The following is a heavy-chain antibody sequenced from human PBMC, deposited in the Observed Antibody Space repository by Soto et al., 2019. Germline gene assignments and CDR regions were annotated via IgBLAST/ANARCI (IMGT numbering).Heavy chain of an antibody. Sequence: GGSLRLSCAASGFTFSGSAMHWVRQASGKGLEWVGRIRSKANSYATAYAASVKGRFTISRDDSKNTAYLQMNSLKTEDTAVYYCTRSIAARPSYYYYYGMDVWGQGTTVTVSS. CDR1: GFTFSGSA. V-gene: IGHV3-73*01. CDR3: TRSIAARPSYYYYYGMDV. J-gene: IGHJ6*02. D-gene: IGHD6-6*01. CDR2: IRSKANSYAT.